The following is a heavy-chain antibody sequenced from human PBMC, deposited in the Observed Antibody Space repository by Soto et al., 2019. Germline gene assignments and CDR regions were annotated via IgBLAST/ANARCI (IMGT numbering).Heavy chain of an antibody. J-gene: IGHJ4*02. V-gene: IGHV3-30*18. Sequence: LRLSCAASGFTFSSYGMHWVRQAPGKGLEWVAVISYDGSNKYYADSVKGRFTISRDNSKNTLYLQMNSLRAEDTAVYYCAKDPDPRLYCSGGSCYSNYFDYWGQGTLVTVSS. CDR1: GFTFSSYG. CDR2: ISYDGSNK. CDR3: AKDPDPRLYCSGGSCYSNYFDY. D-gene: IGHD2-15*01.